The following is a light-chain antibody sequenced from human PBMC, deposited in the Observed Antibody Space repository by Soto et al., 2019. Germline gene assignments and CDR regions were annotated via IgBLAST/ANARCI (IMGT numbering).Light chain of an antibody. J-gene: IGKJ1*01. V-gene: IGKV3D-11*02. CDR3: QQRTNWHRVT. CDR2: GAS. Sequence: IVLTQSPATLSSSPVERATLSCRASQRVSSYLAWYQQKPGQAPRLLIFGASSRATGIPDRFSGSGSGTDFTLTISRLEHEDFAIYYCQQRTNWHRVTFGQGTKVDIK. CDR1: QRVSSY.